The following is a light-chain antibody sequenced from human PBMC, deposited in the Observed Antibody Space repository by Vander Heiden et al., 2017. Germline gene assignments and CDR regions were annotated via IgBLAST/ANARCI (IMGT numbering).Light chain of an antibody. CDR3: AAWDDTLNGYVV. CDR1: TPNIGSNP. V-gene: IGLV1-44*01. Sequence: QSVLTQPPSASGTPGQMVTIPCSGGTPNIGSNPENWYQQRPGTAPKLLIYGNDQRPSGVPDRFSGSKSGTSASLAISGLQSEDEADYYCAAWDDTLNGYVVFGGGTKLTVL. CDR2: GND. J-gene: IGLJ2*01.